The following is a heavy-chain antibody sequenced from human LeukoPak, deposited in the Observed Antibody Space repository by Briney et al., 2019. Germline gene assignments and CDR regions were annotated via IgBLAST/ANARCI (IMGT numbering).Heavy chain of an antibody. D-gene: IGHD3-3*01. CDR2: ISAYNGNT. CDR3: ARVQPSYDFWSGPDYFDY. V-gene: IGHV1-18*01. Sequence: ASVKVSCKASGYTFTSYGISWVRQAPGQGLEWMGWISAYNGNTNYAQKLQGRVTMTTDTSTSTAYMELRSLRSDDTAVYYCARVQPSYDFWSGPDYFDYWGQGTLVTVSS. J-gene: IGHJ4*02. CDR1: GYTFTSYG.